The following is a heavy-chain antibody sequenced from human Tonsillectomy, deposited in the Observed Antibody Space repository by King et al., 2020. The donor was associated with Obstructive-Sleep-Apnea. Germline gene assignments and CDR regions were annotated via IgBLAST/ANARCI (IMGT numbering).Heavy chain of an antibody. J-gene: IGHJ6*02. Sequence: VQLVESGGGVVQPGRSLRLSCAASGFTFSSYAMHWVRQAPGKGLEWVAVISYDGSNKYYADSVKGRFTISRDNYKNTLYLQMNSLRAEDTAVYYCARDPSLLWFGELLYNYYYGMDVWGQGTTVTVSS. CDR3: ARDPSLLWFGELLYNYYYGMDV. D-gene: IGHD3-10*01. V-gene: IGHV3-30-3*01. CDR1: GFTFSSYA. CDR2: ISYDGSNK.